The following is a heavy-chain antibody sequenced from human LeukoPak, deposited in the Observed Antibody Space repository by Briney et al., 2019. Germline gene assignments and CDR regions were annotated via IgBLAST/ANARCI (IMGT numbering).Heavy chain of an antibody. CDR1: GYSFTNYW. J-gene: IGHJ4*02. D-gene: IGHD6-13*01. Sequence: GESLKISCKASGYSFTNYWIGWVRQMPGKGLEWMGFIYPGDSDTKYSPSFQGQVTISADKSISTAYLQWSSLKASDTAMYYCARPRYSSSWYDWDYWGQGTLVTVSS. CDR3: ARPRYSSSWYDWDY. V-gene: IGHV5-51*01. CDR2: IYPGDSDT.